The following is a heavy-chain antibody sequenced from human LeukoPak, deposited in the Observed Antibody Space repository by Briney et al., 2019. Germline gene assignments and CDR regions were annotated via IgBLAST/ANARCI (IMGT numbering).Heavy chain of an antibody. D-gene: IGHD6-19*01. CDR2: ISYDGSNK. CDR1: GFTFSSYG. CDR3: AKDPCGAGSGCGFDY. V-gene: IGHV3-30*18. Sequence: SGGSLRLSCAASGFTFSSYGMHWVRQAPGKGLEWVAVISYDGSNKYYADSVKGRFTISRDNSKNTLYLQMNSLRAEDTAVYYCAKDPCGAGSGCGFDYWGQGTLVTVSS. J-gene: IGHJ4*02.